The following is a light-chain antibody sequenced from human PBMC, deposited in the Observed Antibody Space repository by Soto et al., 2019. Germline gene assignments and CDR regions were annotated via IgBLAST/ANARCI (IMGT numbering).Light chain of an antibody. CDR1: QSISRW. V-gene: IGKV1-5*03. J-gene: IGKJ1*01. CDR3: HQYNTYWT. CDR2: KTS. Sequence: DIQMTQSPSALSASVGDRVTITCRASQSISRWLAWYQQKPGKAPKLLIYKTSSLQSGGPSRFSGSGSGTEFTLTISSLQPDDSATYDCHQYNTYWTFGQGTKVEIK.